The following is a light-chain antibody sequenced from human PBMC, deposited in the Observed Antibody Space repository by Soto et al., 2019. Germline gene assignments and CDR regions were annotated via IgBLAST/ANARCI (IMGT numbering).Light chain of an antibody. CDR3: SLYISGSTYV. J-gene: IGLJ1*01. Sequence: TQPPLLSASPGESVTPSSPGTSSDVGSYNRISWYQQPPGTAPKLIMFEVSNRPSGVPERFSGSKSGSSASLTISGLQAEDEADYYCSLYISGSTYVFGTGTKV. CDR1: SSDVGSYNR. CDR2: EVS. V-gene: IGLV2-18*01.